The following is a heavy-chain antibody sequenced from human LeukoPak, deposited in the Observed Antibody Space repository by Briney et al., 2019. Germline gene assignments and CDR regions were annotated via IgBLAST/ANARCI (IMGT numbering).Heavy chain of an antibody. CDR2: IYASGST. V-gene: IGHV4-61*02. CDR1: GDSSSSGTYY. D-gene: IGHD2-21*01. CDR3: AVAFCGGDCFPRHYFGVDV. J-gene: IGHJ6*02. Sequence: SETLSLTCTVSGDSSSSGTYYWTWIRQPAGKGLEWIGRIYASGSTDYNPSLKSRVTILLDTSKNQFSLNLRSVTAADTAVYYCAVAFCGGDCFPRHYFGVDVWGQGTTVTVSS.